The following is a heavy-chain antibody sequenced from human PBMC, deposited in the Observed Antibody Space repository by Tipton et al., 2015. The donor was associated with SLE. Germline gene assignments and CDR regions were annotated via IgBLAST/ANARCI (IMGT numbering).Heavy chain of an antibody. CDR3: ARAPMVITAFDI. Sequence: TLSLTCSVSTYSTSSGYYWGWIRQPPGKGLEYIGTFNHGGSTHYNPPLKSRVTISVDTSKMQFSLRPTSVTAADTAVYYCARAPMVITAFDIWGQGTMVTVSS. CDR1: TYSTSSGYY. V-gene: IGHV4-38-2*02. CDR2: FNHGGST. J-gene: IGHJ3*02. D-gene: IGHD2/OR15-2a*01.